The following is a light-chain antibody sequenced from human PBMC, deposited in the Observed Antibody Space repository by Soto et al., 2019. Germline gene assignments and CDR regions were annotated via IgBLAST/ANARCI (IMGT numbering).Light chain of an antibody. CDR1: QSVSSY. J-gene: IGKJ4*01. CDR3: QQRSNWPLT. V-gene: IGKV3-11*01. CDR2: DAS. Sequence: IVLIQSPATLSVSPGERATLSCRASQSVSSYLAWYQQKPGQAPRLLIYDASNRATGIPARFSGSGSGTDFTLTISSLEPEDFAVYYCQQRSNWPLTFGGGTKVDIK.